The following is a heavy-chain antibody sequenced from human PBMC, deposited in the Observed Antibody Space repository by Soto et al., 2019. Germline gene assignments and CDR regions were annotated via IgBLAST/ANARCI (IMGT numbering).Heavy chain of an antibody. J-gene: IGHJ4*02. CDR2: ISYDGSNK. V-gene: IGHV3-30*03. Sequence: QVQLVESGGGVVQPGRSLRLSCAASGFTFSSYGMHWVRQAPGKGLEWVAVISYDGSNKYYADSVKGRFTISRDNSKNTLYLQMNSLRAEDTAVYYCEMAMMREGIANYWGQGTLVTVSS. CDR3: EMAMMREGIANY. CDR1: GFTFSSYG. D-gene: IGHD6-13*01.